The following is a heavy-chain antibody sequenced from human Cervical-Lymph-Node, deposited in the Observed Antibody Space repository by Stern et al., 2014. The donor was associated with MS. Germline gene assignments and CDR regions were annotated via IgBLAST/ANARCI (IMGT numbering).Heavy chain of an antibody. Sequence: VQLVQSGAEVKRPGSSVKVSCKASGGTFSRYGISWVRQAPGEGLEWMGRLSPSVGAPKVAQKFQGRVTITADTSTNTAYMEVTSLGLEDTAVYYCARDQSGANNALDIWGQGTLVIVST. CDR3: ARDQSGANNALDI. D-gene: IGHD1-26*01. V-gene: IGHV1-69*06. J-gene: IGHJ3*02. CDR2: LSPSVGAP. CDR1: GGTFSRYG.